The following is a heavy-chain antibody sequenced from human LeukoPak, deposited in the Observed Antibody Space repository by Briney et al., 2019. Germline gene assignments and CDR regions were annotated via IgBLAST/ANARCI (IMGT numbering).Heavy chain of an antibody. CDR2: INHSGST. CDR3: ARGLWLSLGAFDI. J-gene: IGHJ3*02. D-gene: IGHD5-12*01. Sequence: SETLSLTCAVYGGSFSGYYWSWIRHPPGKGLELIGEINHSGSTNYNPSLKSRVTISVDTSKNQFSLKLSSVTAADTAVYYCARGLWLSLGAFDIWGQGTMVTVSS. CDR1: GGSFSGYY. V-gene: IGHV4-34*01.